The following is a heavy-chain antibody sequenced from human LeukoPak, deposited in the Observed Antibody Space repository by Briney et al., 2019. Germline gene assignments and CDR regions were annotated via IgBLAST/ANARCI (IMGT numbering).Heavy chain of an antibody. D-gene: IGHD3-10*01. CDR3: AKHGSGSYYNGLNFDY. Sequence: GGSLILSCAASGFTFSSYGMHWVRQAPGKGLEWVAVISYDGSNKYYADSVKGRFTISRDNSKNTLYLQMNSLRAEDTAVYYCAKHGSGSYYNGLNFDYWGQGTLVTVSS. J-gene: IGHJ4*02. CDR2: ISYDGSNK. V-gene: IGHV3-30*18. CDR1: GFTFSSYG.